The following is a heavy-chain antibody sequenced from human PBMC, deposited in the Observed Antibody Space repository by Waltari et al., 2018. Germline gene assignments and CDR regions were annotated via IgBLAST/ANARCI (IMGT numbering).Heavy chain of an antibody. D-gene: IGHD1-1*01. V-gene: IGHV1-69-2*01. Sequence: EVQLVQSGAEVKKPGATVTISCKASGYTFTDYYMHWVQQATGKGLEWMGRVDPEDGETIYVEKFQGRVTITADTSSDTAYMELSSLRSEDTAVYYCATDVLERPNEPHHYYYMDVWGKGTTVTVSS. J-gene: IGHJ6*03. CDR2: VDPEDGET. CDR3: ATDVLERPNEPHHYYYMDV. CDR1: GYTFTDYY.